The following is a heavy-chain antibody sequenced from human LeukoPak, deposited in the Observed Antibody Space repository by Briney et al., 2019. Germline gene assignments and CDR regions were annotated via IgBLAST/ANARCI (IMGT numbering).Heavy chain of an antibody. CDR2: ISGSGGSP. CDR1: GFTFSSYA. V-gene: IGHV3-23*01. CDR3: AKVLGIASEYFQH. Sequence: GGSLRLSCAASGFTFSSYAMSWVRQAPGKGLEWVSAISGSGGSPYYADSVKGRFTISRDNSKNTLYLQMNSLRAEDTAVYYCAKVLGIASEYFQHWGQGTLVTVSS. D-gene: IGHD6-13*01. J-gene: IGHJ1*01.